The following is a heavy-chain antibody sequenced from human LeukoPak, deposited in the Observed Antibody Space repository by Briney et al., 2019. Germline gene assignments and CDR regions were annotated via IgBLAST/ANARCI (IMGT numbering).Heavy chain of an antibody. CDR3: ARGRTWIQLTSIQG. CDR1: GFTFSSYW. Sequence: GRSLRLSCAASGFTFSSYWMTWVRQAPGKGLEWVANIKQDGSEKYYVDSVKGRFTISRDNAKNSLYLQMNSLRAEDTAVYYCARGRTWIQLTSIQGGGQGTLVTVSS. D-gene: IGHD5-18*01. V-gene: IGHV3-7*04. CDR2: IKQDGSEK. J-gene: IGHJ4*02.